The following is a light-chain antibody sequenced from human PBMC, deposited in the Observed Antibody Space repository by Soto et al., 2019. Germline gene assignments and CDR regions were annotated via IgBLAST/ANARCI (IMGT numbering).Light chain of an antibody. CDR3: QQLRMYPST. V-gene: IGKV1-9*01. J-gene: IGKJ4*01. Sequence: IPLTQSPSSLSASVGDRVTITCRASQDIAIYLAWYQQKPGEAPKLLIYAASTLYGGVPSRFSGSGSGTDFALTITSLQAEDFATYYCQQLRMYPSTLGGGTKVEIK. CDR2: AAS. CDR1: QDIAIY.